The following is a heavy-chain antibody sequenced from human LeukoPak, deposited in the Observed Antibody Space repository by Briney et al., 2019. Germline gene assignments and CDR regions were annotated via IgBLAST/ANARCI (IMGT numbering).Heavy chain of an antibody. D-gene: IGHD3-16*02. CDR1: GYTFTGYY. V-gene: IGHV1-2*02. J-gene: IGHJ4*02. Sequence: ASVKASCKASGYTFTGYYMHWVRQAPGQWLEWMGWINPNSGGTNYAQKFQGRVTMTRDTSISTAYMELSRLRSDDTAVYYCARDSGYDYVWGSYRYPYYFDYWGQGTLVTVSS. CDR2: INPNSGGT. CDR3: ARDSGYDYVWGSYRYPYYFDY.